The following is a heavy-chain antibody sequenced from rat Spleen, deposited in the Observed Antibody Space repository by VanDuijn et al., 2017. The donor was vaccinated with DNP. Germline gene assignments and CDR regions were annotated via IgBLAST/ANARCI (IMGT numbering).Heavy chain of an antibody. CDR2: ISTGGGTT. Sequence: EVQLVESGGGLVQPGRSLKLSCAVSGFTFSNSDMAWVRQAPTKGLEWVASISTGGGTTYYRDSVKGRFTISRDNAKSTLYLQMDSLRSEDTATYYCATLSRGWFPYWGQGTLVTVSS. D-gene: IGHD3-8*01. V-gene: IGHV5-25*01. J-gene: IGHJ3*01. CDR1: GFTFSNSD. CDR3: ATLSRGWFPY.